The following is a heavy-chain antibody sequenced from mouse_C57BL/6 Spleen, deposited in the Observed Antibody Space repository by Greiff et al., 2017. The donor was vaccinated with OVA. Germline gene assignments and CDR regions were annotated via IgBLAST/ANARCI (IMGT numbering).Heavy chain of an antibody. D-gene: IGHD1-1*01. J-gene: IGHJ1*03. CDR2: INPGSGGT. CDR3: ASYYYGSSYDWYFDV. Sequence: VQLQQSGAELVRPGTSVKVSCKASGYAFTNYLIEWVKQRPGQGLEWIGVINPGSGGTNYNEKFKGKATLTADKSSSTAYMQLSSLTYDDSAVYFCASYYYGSSYDWYFDVWGTGTTVTVSS. CDR1: GYAFTNYL. V-gene: IGHV1-54*01.